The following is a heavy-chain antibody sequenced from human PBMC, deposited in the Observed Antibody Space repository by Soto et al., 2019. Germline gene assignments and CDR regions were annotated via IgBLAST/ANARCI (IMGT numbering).Heavy chain of an antibody. CDR1: GGSFSGYY. Sequence: SETLSLTCAVYGGSFSGYYWSWIRQPPGKGLEWIGEINHSGSTNYNPSLKSRVTISVDTSKNQFSLKLSSVTAADTAVYYCARAYSSGWYGWFDPWGQGTLVTVSS. V-gene: IGHV4-34*01. CDR3: ARAYSSGWYGWFDP. J-gene: IGHJ5*02. CDR2: INHSGST. D-gene: IGHD6-19*01.